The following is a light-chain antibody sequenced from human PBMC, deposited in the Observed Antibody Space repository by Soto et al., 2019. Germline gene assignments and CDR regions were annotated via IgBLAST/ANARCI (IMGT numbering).Light chain of an antibody. V-gene: IGKV1-5*03. J-gene: IGKJ1*01. CDR3: QQYNSYWT. CDR1: QSISGW. Sequence: DIQMTQSPSTLSASVEDRVTITCRASQSISGWLAWYQQKPGRAPKLLIYKASSLESGVPSRFSGSGSGKEFTLTISSLQPDEFATYYCQQYNSYWTFGQGTKVEIK. CDR2: KAS.